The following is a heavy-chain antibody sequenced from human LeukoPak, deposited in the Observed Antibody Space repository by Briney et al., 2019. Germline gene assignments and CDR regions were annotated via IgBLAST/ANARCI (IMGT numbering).Heavy chain of an antibody. Sequence: ASVKVSCKASGYTFTSYYMHWVRQAPGQGLEWMGIINLSGGSTSYAQKFQGRVTMTRDMSTSTVYMELSSLRSDDTAVYYCARDWVGMIPNYYYMDVWGKGTTVTVSS. V-gene: IGHV1-46*01. D-gene: IGHD3-22*01. CDR2: INLSGGST. CDR1: GYTFTSYY. CDR3: ARDWVGMIPNYYYMDV. J-gene: IGHJ6*03.